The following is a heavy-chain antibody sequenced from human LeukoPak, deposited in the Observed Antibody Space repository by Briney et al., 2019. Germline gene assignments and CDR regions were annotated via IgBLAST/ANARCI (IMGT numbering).Heavy chain of an antibody. Sequence: GGSLRLSCAASGFTVSSNYMSWVRQAPGKGLEWVSVIYSGGSTYYADSVKGRFTISRDNSKNTLYLQMNSLRAEDTAVYYCARFYGSGSYYSRYIDYWGQGTLVTVSS. V-gene: IGHV3-66*01. J-gene: IGHJ4*02. D-gene: IGHD3-10*01. CDR1: GFTVSSNY. CDR2: IYSGGST. CDR3: ARFYGSGSYYSRYIDY.